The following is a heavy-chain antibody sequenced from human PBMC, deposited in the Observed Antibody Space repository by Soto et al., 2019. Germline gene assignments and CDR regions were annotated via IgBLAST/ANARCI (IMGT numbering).Heavy chain of an antibody. CDR3: ARDVSPHMNPSWFEP. V-gene: IGHV3-30*03. CDR2: ISFDGTNR. Sequence: PGGALRLSCVASGFSFSNSGMHWVRQAPGKGLEWVAVISFDGTNRNYAESVKGRFTVSRDNLKNSLYLQINSLTPEDTAVYYCARDVSPHMNPSWFEPWRQVTLVTVSS. CDR1: GFSFSNSG. J-gene: IGHJ5*02.